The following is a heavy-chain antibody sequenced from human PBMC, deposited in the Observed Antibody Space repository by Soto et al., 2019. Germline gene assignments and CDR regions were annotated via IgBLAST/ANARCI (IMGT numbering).Heavy chain of an antibody. D-gene: IGHD3-10*01. CDR1: GGSISSYY. Sequence: QVQLQESGPGLVKPSETLSLTCTVSGGSISSYYWSWIRQPPGKGLEWIGYIYYSGSTNYNPSLKHRVTISVDTSKNQFSLKLSSVTAADTAVYYCARLMRYYYGSGSYYNADYYYYYMDVWGKGTTVTVSS. V-gene: IGHV4-59*08. CDR2: IYYSGST. J-gene: IGHJ6*03. CDR3: ARLMRYYYGSGSYYNADYYYYYMDV.